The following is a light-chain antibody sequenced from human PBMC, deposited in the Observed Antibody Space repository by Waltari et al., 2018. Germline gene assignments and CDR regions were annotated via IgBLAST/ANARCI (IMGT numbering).Light chain of an antibody. CDR1: QNIGSS. CDR3: HQSYSTPT. Sequence: DLQMTQSPSSLSASVGDRVTITCRASQNIGSSLNWYQHKPGKAPNLLIYAASSLQSGVPSRFSGSGSESGTDFTLTISSLHPEDFAIYYCHQSYSTPTFGPGTKVDIK. CDR2: AAS. J-gene: IGKJ3*01. V-gene: IGKV1-39*01.